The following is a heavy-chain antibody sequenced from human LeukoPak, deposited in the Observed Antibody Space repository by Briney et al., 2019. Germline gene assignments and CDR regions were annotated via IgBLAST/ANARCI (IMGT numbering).Heavy chain of an antibody. CDR2: ISGSGGST. Sequence: GGSLRLSCEASGFTFSSYAMSWVRQAPGKGLEWVSAISGSGGSTYYADSVKGRFTISRDNSKNTLYLQMNSLRAEDTAVYYCAKVYTTMVIRDRFDYWGQGTLVTVSS. J-gene: IGHJ4*02. CDR3: AKVYTTMVIRDRFDY. D-gene: IGHD5-18*01. V-gene: IGHV3-23*01. CDR1: GFTFSSYA.